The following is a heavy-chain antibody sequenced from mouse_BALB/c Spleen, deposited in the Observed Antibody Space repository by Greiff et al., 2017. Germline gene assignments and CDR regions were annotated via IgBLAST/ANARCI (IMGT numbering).Heavy chain of an antibody. CDR3: ARYGYDHEGG. CDR2: IDPSDSYT. CDR1: GYTFTSYW. D-gene: IGHD2-4*01. J-gene: IGHJ3*02. Sequence: QVQLQQPGAELVKPGASVKLSCKASGYTFTSYWMHWVKQRPGQGLEWIGEIDPSDSYTNYNQKFKGKATLTVDKSSSTAYMQLSSLTSEDSAVYYCARYGYDHEGGWGQGTLVTVSA. V-gene: IGHV1-69*02.